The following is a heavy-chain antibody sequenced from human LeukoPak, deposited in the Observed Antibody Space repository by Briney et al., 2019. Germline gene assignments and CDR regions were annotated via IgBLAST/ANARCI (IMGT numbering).Heavy chain of an antibody. D-gene: IGHD3-16*01. CDR1: AFTFSDYY. CDR3: ARDDTSDDAFDI. CDR2: ISSSGITI. Sequence: GGSLRLSCAASAFTFSDYYMSWIRQAPGKGLEWVSYISSSGITISYADSVKGRFTISRDNTKNLLYLQMNSLRAEDTAVYYCARDDTSDDAFDIWGQGTMVTVSS. V-gene: IGHV3-11*01. J-gene: IGHJ3*02.